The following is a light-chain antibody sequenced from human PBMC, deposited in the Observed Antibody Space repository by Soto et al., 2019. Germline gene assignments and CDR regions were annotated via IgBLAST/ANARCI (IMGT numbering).Light chain of an antibody. CDR1: SSDVGGYNY. CDR3: SSYTSSSTLYV. J-gene: IGLJ1*01. Sequence: QSALTQPPSASGSPGQSVTISCTGTSSDVGGYNYVSWYQQHPGKAPKLIIYEVSKRPSGVPDRFSGSKSANTASLTVSGLQAEDEADYYCSSYTSSSTLYVFGTGTKVTVL. V-gene: IGLV2-8*01. CDR2: EVS.